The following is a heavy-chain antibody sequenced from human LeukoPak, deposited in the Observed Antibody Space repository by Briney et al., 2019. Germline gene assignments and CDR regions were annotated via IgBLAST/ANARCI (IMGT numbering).Heavy chain of an antibody. J-gene: IGHJ6*03. V-gene: IGHV3-11*01. CDR2: ISSSGSTI. CDR3: ARPEDDYGDYDYYYMDV. D-gene: IGHD4-17*01. CDR1: GFTFSDYY. Sequence: GSLRLSCAASGFTFSDYYMSWIRQAPGKGLEWVSYISSSGSTIYYADSVEGRFTISRDNAKNSLYLQMNSLRAEDTAVYYCARPEDDYGDYDYYYMDVWGKGTTVTVSS.